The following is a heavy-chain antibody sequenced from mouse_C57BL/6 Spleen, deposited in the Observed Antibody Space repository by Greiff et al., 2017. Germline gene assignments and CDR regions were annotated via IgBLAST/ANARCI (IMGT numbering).Heavy chain of an antibody. J-gene: IGHJ4*01. CDR1: GYTFTSYW. V-gene: IGHV1-72*01. Sequence: QVQLQQPGAELVKPGASVKLSCKASGYTFTSYWMHWVKQRPGRGLGWIGRIDPNSGGTKYNEKFKSKATLTVDKPSSTAYMQLSSLTSEDSAVDFCASDSNWEDYAMDYWGQGTSVTVSS. D-gene: IGHD4-1*02. CDR2: IDPNSGGT. CDR3: ASDSNWEDYAMDY.